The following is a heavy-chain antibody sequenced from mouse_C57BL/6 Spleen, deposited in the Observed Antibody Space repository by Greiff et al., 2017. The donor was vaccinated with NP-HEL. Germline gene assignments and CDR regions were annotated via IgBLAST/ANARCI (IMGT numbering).Heavy chain of an antibody. V-gene: IGHV1-76*01. CDR1: GYTFTDYY. J-gene: IGHJ2*01. D-gene: IGHD2-3*01. CDR3: ARSDGYY. Sequence: QVQLQQSGAELVRPGASVKLSCKASGYTFTDYYINWVKQRPGQGLEWIARIYPGSGNTYYNEKFKGKATLTAEKSSSTAYMQLSSLTSEDSAVYFCARSDGYYWGQGTTLTVSS. CDR2: IYPGSGNT.